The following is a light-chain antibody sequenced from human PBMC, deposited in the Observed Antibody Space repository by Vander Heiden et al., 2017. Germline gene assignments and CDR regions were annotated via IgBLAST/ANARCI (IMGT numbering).Light chain of an antibody. CDR3: QAWDSSTAV. CDR1: KLGDKY. V-gene: IGLV3-1*01. J-gene: IGLJ3*02. CDR2: QDS. Sequence: SYELTQPPSVSVSPGQTANITCSGDKLGDKYACWYQQKPGQSTVLVIFQDSRRPSGIPERFSGSNSGNTATLTISETQAMDEADYYCQAWDSSTAVFGGGTKLTVL.